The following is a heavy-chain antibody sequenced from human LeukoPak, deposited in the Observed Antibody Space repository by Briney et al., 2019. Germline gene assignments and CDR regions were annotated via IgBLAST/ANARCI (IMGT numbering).Heavy chain of an antibody. CDR1: GYIFTTYW. CDR2: IDPSDSYT. V-gene: IGHV5-10-1*01. Sequence: GESLRISCKGSGYIFTTYWISWVRQMPGKGLEWMGRIDPSDSYTDYSPAFQGHVTMSVDKSISTAYLQWSTLKASDTAMYYCARQTVVDAFDIWGQGTMVTVSS. CDR3: ARQTVVDAFDI. J-gene: IGHJ3*02. D-gene: IGHD2-2*01.